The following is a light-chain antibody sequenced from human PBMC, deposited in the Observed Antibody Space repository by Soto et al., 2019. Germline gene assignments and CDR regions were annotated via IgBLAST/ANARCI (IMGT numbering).Light chain of an antibody. CDR2: GAS. Sequence: EIVLTQSPGALSLSPGETATLSCRASQNVATMYLSWYQQKPGQAPRLLIYGASSRATGIPDRFSGSGSGTDFTLTISRLEPEDFAVYYCQQYGTSPRYTFVQGTKLEIK. V-gene: IGKV3-20*01. CDR1: QNVATMY. J-gene: IGKJ2*01. CDR3: QQYGTSPRYT.